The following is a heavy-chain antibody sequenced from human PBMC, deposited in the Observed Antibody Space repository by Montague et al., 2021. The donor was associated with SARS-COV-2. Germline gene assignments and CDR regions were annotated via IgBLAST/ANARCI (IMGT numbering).Heavy chain of an antibody. CDR1: GFTFSSYE. V-gene: IGHV3-48*03. CDR2: ISSSGSTI. D-gene: IGHD3-9*01. CDR3: ARDQRGTYFIPGAFDI. J-gene: IGHJ3*02. Sequence: SLRLSCAASGFTFSSYEMNWVRQAPGKGLEWVSYISSSGSTIYYADSVKGRFTISRDNAKNSLYLQMNSLRAEDTAVYYCARDQRGTYFIPGAFDIWGQGTMVTVSS.